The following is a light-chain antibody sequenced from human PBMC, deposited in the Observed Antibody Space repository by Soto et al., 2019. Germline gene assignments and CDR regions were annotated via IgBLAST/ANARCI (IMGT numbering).Light chain of an antibody. CDR1: MRDVGAYNL. V-gene: IGLV2-14*01. CDR2: EVT. J-gene: IGLJ1*01. CDR3: SSYASNNILFV. Sequence: QSVLTQPASVSGSAGQSITISCSGTMRDVGAYNLVSWYQQHPGTAPKLIIYEVTKRPSGVPDRFIGSKSGNTASLTISGLQAEDEADYFCSSYASNNILFVFGTGTKV.